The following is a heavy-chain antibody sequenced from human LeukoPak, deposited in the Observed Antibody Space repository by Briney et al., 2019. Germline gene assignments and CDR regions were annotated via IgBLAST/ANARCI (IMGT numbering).Heavy chain of an antibody. D-gene: IGHD5-18*01. J-gene: IGHJ2*01. CDR1: SGSIIRYH. V-gene: IGHV4-4*07. Sequence: SETLSLTCTVSSGSIIRYHWSWNRQSAEKGLGWIGHISTSGSPNYNPSLRRRVSMSADTSKNQVSLQVTSVTAADTAVYYCARGRDTALNYFDLWGRGTLVTVSS. CDR3: ARGRDTALNYFDL. CDR2: ISTSGSP.